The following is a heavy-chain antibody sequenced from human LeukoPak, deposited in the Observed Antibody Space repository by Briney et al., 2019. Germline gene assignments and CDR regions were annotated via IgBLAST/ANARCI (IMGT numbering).Heavy chain of an antibody. J-gene: IGHJ4*02. D-gene: IGHD3-10*01. CDR2: IYPGDSDT. CDR3: ARRSSYSQLDY. Sequence: KDGGSLKISWKGSGSSFSTSWIGWVGQLPGKGLECLGVIYPGDSDTRYSPSFQGQVTISVHKSISTAYLQWSSLKASDTAIYYCARRSSYSQLDYWGQGTLVTVSS. CDR1: GSSFSTSW. V-gene: IGHV5-51*01.